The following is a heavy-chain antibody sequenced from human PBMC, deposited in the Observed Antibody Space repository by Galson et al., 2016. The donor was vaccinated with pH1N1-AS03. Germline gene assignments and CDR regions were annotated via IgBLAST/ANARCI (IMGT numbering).Heavy chain of an antibody. CDR1: GYTSTIYW. J-gene: IGHJ4*02. D-gene: IGHD3-10*01. V-gene: IGHV5-10-1*01. CDR3: ARHRKPYVSSSDFDY. CDR2: IDPSDSYT. Sequence: QSGAEVKMPGESLKISCQGSGYTSTIYWISWVRQMPGKGLEWMGKIDPSDSYTYYSPSFRGHVTLSIDKSTSTAFLQWNNLKPSDSALYFCARHRKPYVSSSDFDYWGQGTLVAVSS.